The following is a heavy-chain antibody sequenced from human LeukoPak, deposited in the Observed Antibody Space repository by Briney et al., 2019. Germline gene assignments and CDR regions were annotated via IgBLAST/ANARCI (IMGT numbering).Heavy chain of an antibody. CDR3: AKDERPGTTYYYFDY. CDR2: ISGSGGST. D-gene: IGHD1-7*01. V-gene: IGHV3-23*01. J-gene: IGHJ4*02. Sequence: PGGSLRLSCAASGFTFSSYAMSWVRQAPGKGLEWVSAISGSGGSTYYADSVKGRFTISRDNSKNTLYLQMNSLRAEDTAVYYCAKDERPGTTYYYFDYWGQGTLVTVSS. CDR1: GFTFSSYA.